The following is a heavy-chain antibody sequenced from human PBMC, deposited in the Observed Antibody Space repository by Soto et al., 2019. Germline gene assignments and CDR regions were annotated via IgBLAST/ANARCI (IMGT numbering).Heavy chain of an antibody. CDR1: GGSISSGGYS. V-gene: IGHV4-30-2*01. J-gene: IGHJ4*02. Sequence: QLQLQESGSGLVKPSQTLSLTCAVSGGSISSGGYSWSWIRQPPGKGLEWIGYIYHSGSTYYNPSLKSRVTISEDRSKNQISLKLSSVTAADTAVYYCAAGAIFGVVPLDYWGQGTLVTVSS. CDR2: IYHSGST. CDR3: AAGAIFGVVPLDY. D-gene: IGHD3-3*01.